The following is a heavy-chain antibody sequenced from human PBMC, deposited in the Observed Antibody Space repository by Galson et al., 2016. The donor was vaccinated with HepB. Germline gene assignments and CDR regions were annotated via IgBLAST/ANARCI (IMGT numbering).Heavy chain of an antibody. D-gene: IGHD2-2*01. CDR3: AKGNIVQVPAAPYA. J-gene: IGHJ5*02. CDR2: ISRSGDTT. CDR1: GFTFSNYA. Sequence: SLRLSCAASGFTFSNYAMSWVRQAPGKGLEWVSSISRSGDTTYDADAVRGRFTISRDNSRNTLSLQMDSLRAEDSAIYYCAKGNIVQVPAAPYAWGQGALVTVSS. V-gene: IGHV3-23*01.